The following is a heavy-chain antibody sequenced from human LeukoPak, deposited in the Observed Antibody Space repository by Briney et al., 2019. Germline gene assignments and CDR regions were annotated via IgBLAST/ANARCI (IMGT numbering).Heavy chain of an antibody. D-gene: IGHD2-15*01. CDR1: GGSISSSSDY. CDR2: MRYSGTT. V-gene: IGHV4-39*01. CDR3: ARHKARVDWFDP. J-gene: IGHJ5*02. Sequence: PSETLSLTCSVSGGSISSSSDYWGWIRQPPGKGLEWIGSMRYSGTTYYKPSLKSRVTISVDTSKNQFSLKLSSLTAADTALYYCARHKARVDWFDPWGQGTLVTVSS.